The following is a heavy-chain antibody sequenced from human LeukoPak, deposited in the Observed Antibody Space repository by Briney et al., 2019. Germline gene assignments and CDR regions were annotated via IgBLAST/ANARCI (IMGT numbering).Heavy chain of an antibody. CDR1: GFTFSSYA. CDR3: ARIAAAGRVLEYFQH. J-gene: IGHJ1*01. CDR2: ISYDGSNK. V-gene: IGHV3-30-3*01. D-gene: IGHD6-13*01. Sequence: PAGSLRLSCAASGFTFSSYAMHWVRQAPGKGLEWVAVISYDGSNKYYADSVKGRFTISRDNSKNTLYLQMNSLRAEDTAVYYCARIAAAGRVLEYFQHWGQGTLVTVSS.